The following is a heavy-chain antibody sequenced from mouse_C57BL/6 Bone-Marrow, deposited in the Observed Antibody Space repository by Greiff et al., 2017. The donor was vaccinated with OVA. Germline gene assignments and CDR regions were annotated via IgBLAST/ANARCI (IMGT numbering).Heavy chain of an antibody. V-gene: IGHV5-6*01. J-gene: IGHJ3*01. CDR2: ISSGGSYT. CDR3: ARQGPQSWFAY. D-gene: IGHD3-3*01. Sequence: EVQLVESGGDLVKPGGSLKLSCAASGFTFSSYGMSWVRQTPDKRLEWVATISSGGSYTYYPDSVKGRFTISRDKAKNTLYLQMSSLKSEDTAMYYCARQGPQSWFAYWGQGTLVTVSA. CDR1: GFTFSSYG.